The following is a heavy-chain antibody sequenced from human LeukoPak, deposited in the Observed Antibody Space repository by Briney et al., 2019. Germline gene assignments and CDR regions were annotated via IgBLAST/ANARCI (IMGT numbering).Heavy chain of an antibody. CDR3: ARDNGEDGDYWGGTYGMDV. CDR1: GFTFSSYS. Sequence: PGGSLRLSCAASGFTFSSYSMNWVRQAPGTGLEWVSSISATSSYIFYADSVKGRFTISRDNAKNSLYLQMSSLRAEDTAVYYCARDNGEDGDYWGGTYGMDVWGQGTTVTVSS. CDR2: ISATSSYI. D-gene: IGHD4-17*01. J-gene: IGHJ6*02. V-gene: IGHV3-21*01.